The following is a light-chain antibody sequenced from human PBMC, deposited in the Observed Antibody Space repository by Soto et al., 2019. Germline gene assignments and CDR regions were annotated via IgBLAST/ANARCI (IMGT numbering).Light chain of an antibody. CDR1: SSDVGGYSY. V-gene: IGLV2-14*01. CDR3: SSFSSITREV. J-gene: IGLJ2*01. Sequence: QSVLTQPASVSGSPGQSITISCTGTSSDVGGYSYVSWYQQHPGKTPKLMIYEVSNRPSGVSHRFSGSKSGNTASLTISGLQTEDEGDYYCSSFSSITREVFGGGTQLTVL. CDR2: EVS.